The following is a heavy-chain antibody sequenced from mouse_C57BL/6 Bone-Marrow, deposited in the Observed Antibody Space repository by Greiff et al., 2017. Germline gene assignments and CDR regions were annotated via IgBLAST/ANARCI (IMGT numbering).Heavy chain of an antibody. V-gene: IGHV14-2*01. CDR3: ARDGYYAWFAY. CDR2: IDPEDGET. Sequence: EVQLVESGAELVKPGASVKLSCTASGFNIKDYYMHWVKQRTEQGLEWIGRIDPEDGETKYAPQFQGKATITADTSSNTAYLQLSSLTSEDTAVYYCARDGYYAWFAYWGQGTLVTVSA. J-gene: IGHJ3*01. D-gene: IGHD2-3*01. CDR1: GFNIKDYY.